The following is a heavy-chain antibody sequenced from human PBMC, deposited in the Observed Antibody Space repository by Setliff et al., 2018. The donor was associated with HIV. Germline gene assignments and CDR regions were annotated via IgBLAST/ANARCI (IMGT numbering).Heavy chain of an antibody. CDR3: AKSLLVAGNDY. Sequence: PGGSLRLSCAASGFTFSSYTMSWVRQAPGKGLEWVSVIYSDGSSYYADSVKGRFTISRDNSKNTLYLQMISLRADDTAVYYCAKSLLVAGNDYWGQGTLVTVSS. D-gene: IGHD2-8*02. CDR1: GFTFSSYT. J-gene: IGHJ4*02. V-gene: IGHV3-23*03. CDR2: IYSDGSS.